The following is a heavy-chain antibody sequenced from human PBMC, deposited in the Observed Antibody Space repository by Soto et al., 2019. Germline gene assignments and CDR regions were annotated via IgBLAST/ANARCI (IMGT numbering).Heavy chain of an antibody. D-gene: IGHD6-13*01. CDR3: AKSQEIGTHFFDS. J-gene: IGHJ4*02. Sequence: GGSLRLSCEASRFTFSGFDMHWVRQPTGKGLEWVSSIGTAGDTYYAVSVKGRFTISRDNAKNSLSLQMNSLRAGDMAVYFCAKSQEIGTHFFDSWGQGTQVTVSS. CDR2: IGTAGDT. CDR1: RFTFSGFD. V-gene: IGHV3-13*01.